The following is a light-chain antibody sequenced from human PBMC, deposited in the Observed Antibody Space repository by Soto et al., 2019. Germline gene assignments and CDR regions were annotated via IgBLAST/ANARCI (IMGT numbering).Light chain of an antibody. Sequence: QSVLTQPPSASGTPGQRVTLSCSGSSSNIGRNSVNWYQQLPGTAPKLLIYSNDRRPSGVPDRFAGSKSGTSASLAISGLQSEDEADYYCAAWDDSLNGYVFGTGTKLTVL. CDR1: SSNIGRNS. J-gene: IGLJ1*01. V-gene: IGLV1-44*01. CDR2: SND. CDR3: AAWDDSLNGYV.